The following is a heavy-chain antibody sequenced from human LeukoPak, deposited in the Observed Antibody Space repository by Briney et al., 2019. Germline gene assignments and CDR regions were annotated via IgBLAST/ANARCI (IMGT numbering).Heavy chain of an antibody. CDR2: IKSRSRGAAT. CDR3: TTRGISSGGVVDY. CDR1: GFTFSNAW. V-gene: IGHV3-15*01. Sequence: KTGGSLRLSCSVSGFTFSNAWMTWVRQTPGKGLFWVGRIKSRSRGAATDYAPLVNGRFTISRDDSKNILFLQMNSLKTEDTGLYYCTTRGISSGGVVDYWGRGTLVTVSS. D-gene: IGHD3-3*02. J-gene: IGHJ4*02.